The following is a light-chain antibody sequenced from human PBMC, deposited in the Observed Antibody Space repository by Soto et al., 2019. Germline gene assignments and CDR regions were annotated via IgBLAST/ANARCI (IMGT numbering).Light chain of an antibody. Sequence: QSALTQPASVSGSPGQSITISCTGTSNDVGSYNLVSWYQQHPGKAPKLMIFEGSKRPSGVSNRFSGSKSGNTASLPISGRQADDEAEYYCCSYAGSLWVFGGGTKGTVL. CDR3: CSYAGSLWV. CDR1: SNDVGSYNL. V-gene: IGLV2-23*01. J-gene: IGLJ3*02. CDR2: EGS.